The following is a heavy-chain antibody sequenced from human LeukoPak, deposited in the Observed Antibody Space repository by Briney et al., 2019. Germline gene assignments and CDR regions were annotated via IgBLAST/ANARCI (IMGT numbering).Heavy chain of an antibody. CDR3: ARSETVLGVFAY. CDR1: EYILSGYY. D-gene: IGHD3-10*02. V-gene: IGHV1-2*02. Sequence: VASVKVSCKAAEYILSGYYVHWVRQAPGQGLEWMGWINPKGDGTDYSQKFQGRVTMTRDTSITTAYMELSWLTTDDTAVYYCARSETVLGVFAYWGQGTLVTVSS. J-gene: IGHJ4*02. CDR2: INPKGDGT.